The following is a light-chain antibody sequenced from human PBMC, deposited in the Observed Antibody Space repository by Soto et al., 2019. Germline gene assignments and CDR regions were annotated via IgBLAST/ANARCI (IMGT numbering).Light chain of an antibody. J-gene: IGLJ3*02. CDR3: CSYGGTTTWV. Sequence: QSALTQPASVSGSPGQSITISCTGSSSDVGSYNLVSWYQQHPGKAPKLIIYEVSKRPLGFSNRFSGSKSGHTASLTISGLQAEDEAEYYCCSYGGTTTWVFGGGTKVTVL. V-gene: IGLV2-23*02. CDR1: SSDVGSYNL. CDR2: EVS.